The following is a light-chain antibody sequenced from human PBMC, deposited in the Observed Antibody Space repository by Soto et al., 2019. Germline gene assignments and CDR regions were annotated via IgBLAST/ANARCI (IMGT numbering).Light chain of an antibody. CDR3: QSYDSSPSAYVV. J-gene: IGLJ2*01. CDR2: GNS. Sequence: QSVLTQPPSVSGAPGQRVTISCTGSSSNIGAGYDVHWYQQLPGTAPKLLIYGNSNRPSGVPDRFSGSKSGTSASLAITGLQAEDEADYYSQSYDSSPSAYVVFAGGTKLTVL. V-gene: IGLV1-40*01. CDR1: SSNIGAGYD.